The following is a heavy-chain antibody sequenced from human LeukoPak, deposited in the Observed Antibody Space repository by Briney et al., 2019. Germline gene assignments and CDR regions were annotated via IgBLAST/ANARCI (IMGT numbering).Heavy chain of an antibody. CDR1: GYSFTSYW. CDR3: ARHFSPSGYSHDAFDI. D-gene: IGHD3-22*01. V-gene: IGHV5-51*01. J-gene: IGHJ3*02. CDR2: IYPGDSDT. Sequence: GESLKISCKGSGYSFTSYWIGWVCQMPGKGLEWMGIIYPGDSDTRYSPSFQGQVTISADKSISTAYLQWSSLKASDTAMYYCARHFSPSGYSHDAFDIWAQGTMVTVSS.